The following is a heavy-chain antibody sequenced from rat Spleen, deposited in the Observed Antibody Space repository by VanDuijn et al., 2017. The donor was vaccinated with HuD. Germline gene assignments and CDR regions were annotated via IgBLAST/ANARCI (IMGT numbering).Heavy chain of an antibody. CDR1: GFNFNDHW. CDR3: GREELGVRD. Sequence: EVKLVESGGGLVQPGRSLKLSCAASGFNFNDHWMGWVRQAPGKGLEWIGEINKDSSAIKYIPSLKDKITISRDNGQNTLYLQMSKLGAEDTAIYYCGREELGVRDWGQGVMVTVSS. CDR2: INKDSSAI. J-gene: IGHJ2*01. D-gene: IGHD4-3*01. V-gene: IGHV4-2*01.